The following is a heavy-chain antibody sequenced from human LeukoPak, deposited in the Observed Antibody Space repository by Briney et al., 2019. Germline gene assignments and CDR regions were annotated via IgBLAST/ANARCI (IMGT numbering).Heavy chain of an antibody. CDR2: INWNGGST. CDR1: GFTFDDYG. D-gene: IGHD5-18*01. V-gene: IGHV3-20*04. J-gene: IGHJ6*02. CDR3: ASLVGDDELIIQLWGHYGMDV. Sequence: PGGSLRLSCAASGFTFDDYGMSWVRQAPGKGLEWVSGINWNGGSTGYADSVKGRFTISRDNAKNSLYLQMNSLRAEDTAVYYCASLVGDDELIIQLWGHYGMDVWGQGTTVTVSS.